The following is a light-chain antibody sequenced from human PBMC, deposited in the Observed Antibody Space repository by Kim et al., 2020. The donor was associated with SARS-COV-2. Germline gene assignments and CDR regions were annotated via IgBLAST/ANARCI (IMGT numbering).Light chain of an antibody. CDR1: SSDVAGYNY. Sequence: QSALTQPASVSGSPGHSITISCSGTSSDVAGYNYVSWYQQYPGKAPKLIIYDVSVRPSGVSNRFSGSKSGNTASLTISGLQSEDEADYYCISYTGISTMVFGGGTKLTVL. CDR3: ISYTGISTMV. V-gene: IGLV2-14*03. J-gene: IGLJ2*01. CDR2: DVS.